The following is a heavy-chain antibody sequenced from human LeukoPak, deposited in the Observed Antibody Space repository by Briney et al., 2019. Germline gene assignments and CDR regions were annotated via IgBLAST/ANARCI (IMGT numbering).Heavy chain of an antibody. CDR3: ARDLLYYFDY. J-gene: IGHJ4*02. CDR1: GGSISSDY. CDR2: IHYSGST. V-gene: IGHV4-59*01. Sequence: SETLSLTCTVSGGSISSDYWSWIRQPPGKGLEWIGYIHYSGSTNYNPSLKSRVIISVDTSKNQFSLKLSSVTAADTAVYYCARDLLYYFDYWGQGTLVTVSS.